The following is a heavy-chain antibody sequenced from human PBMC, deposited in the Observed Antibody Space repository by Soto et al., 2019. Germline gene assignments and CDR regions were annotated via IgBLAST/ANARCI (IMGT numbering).Heavy chain of an antibody. J-gene: IGHJ4*02. CDR1: GFAFNNYW. CDR2: IKYDGSEK. V-gene: IGHV3-7*03. CDR3: VRDVGPITIFGEALSGYFDS. Sequence: PGGSLRLSCAASGFAFNNYWMSWVRQAPGKGPEWVASIKYDGSEKYYVDSVKGRFTVSRDNAKNSLSMYLNSLRADDTAVYYCVRDVGPITIFGEALSGYFDSWGQGTLVTVSS. D-gene: IGHD3-3*01.